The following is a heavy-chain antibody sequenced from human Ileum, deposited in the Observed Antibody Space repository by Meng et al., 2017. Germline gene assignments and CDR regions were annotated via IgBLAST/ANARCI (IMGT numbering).Heavy chain of an antibody. Sequence: EGALVHVGGGVVNPGGSLGLAGPAFGFPFSSSWMHWVRQVPGKGLVWVSRIKYDGSITMYADFVKGRFTISRDNAKNTLYLQMNNLRAEDTAVYYCARSDWFDPWGQGTLVTVSS. CDR2: IKYDGSIT. CDR1: GFPFSSSW. CDR3: ARSDWFDP. V-gene: IGHV3-74*03. J-gene: IGHJ5*02.